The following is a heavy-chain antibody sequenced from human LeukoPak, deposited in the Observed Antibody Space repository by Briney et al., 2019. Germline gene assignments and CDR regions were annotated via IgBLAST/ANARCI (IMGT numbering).Heavy chain of an antibody. Sequence: GGSLRLSCAASGFTFSSLAMSWVRQAPGKGLEWVSSISGSGGTTYYADSVKGRFTISRDNAKNSLYLQMNSLRAEDTAVYYCARDLAAGAIDYWGQGTLVTVSS. V-gene: IGHV3-23*01. CDR2: ISGSGGTT. CDR3: ARDLAAGAIDY. J-gene: IGHJ4*02. D-gene: IGHD6-13*01. CDR1: GFTFSSLA.